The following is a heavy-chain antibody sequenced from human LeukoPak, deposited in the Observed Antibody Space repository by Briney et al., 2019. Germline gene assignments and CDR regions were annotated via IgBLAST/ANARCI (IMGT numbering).Heavy chain of an antibody. CDR3: AKEGAMVRGVY. CDR2: ISGSGDDT. Sequence: PGGSLRLSCAASGFTFSTYAMSWVRQAPGKGLEWVSAISGSGDDTYYADSVKGRFTVSRDNSKNTLYLQMNSLRAEDTAVYYCAKEGAMVRGVYWGQGTLVTVSS. D-gene: IGHD3-10*01. CDR1: GFTFSTYA. J-gene: IGHJ4*02. V-gene: IGHV3-23*01.